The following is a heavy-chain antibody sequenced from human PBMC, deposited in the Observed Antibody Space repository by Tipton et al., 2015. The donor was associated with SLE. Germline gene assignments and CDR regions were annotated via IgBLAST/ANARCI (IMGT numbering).Heavy chain of an antibody. V-gene: IGHV3-15*05. CDR3: ATGIGYYYEY. J-gene: IGHJ4*02. CDR1: GFTFSNAW. CDR2: IKSKTDGGTT. D-gene: IGHD1-26*01. Sequence: SLRLSCAASGFTFSNAWMSWVRQAPGKGLEWVGRIKSKTDGGTTDYAAPVKGRFTISRDNAKNTVYLQMNSLRAEDTAVYFCATGIGYYYEYWGQGTLVTVSS.